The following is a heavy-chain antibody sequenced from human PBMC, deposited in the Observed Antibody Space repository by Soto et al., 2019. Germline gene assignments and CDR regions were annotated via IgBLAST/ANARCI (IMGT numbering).Heavy chain of an antibody. CDR3: TTVTMVRGVTRELFDY. CDR1: GFTFSSYA. V-gene: IGHV3-23*01. Sequence: EVQLLESGGGLVQPGGSLRLSCAASGFTFSSYAMSWVRQAPGKGLEWVSAISGSGGSTYYADPVKGRFTSSRDNSKNTLYLQMNSLRAEDTAVYDCTTVTMVRGVTRELFDYWGQGTMVTVSS. CDR2: ISGSGGST. J-gene: IGHJ4*02. D-gene: IGHD3-10*01.